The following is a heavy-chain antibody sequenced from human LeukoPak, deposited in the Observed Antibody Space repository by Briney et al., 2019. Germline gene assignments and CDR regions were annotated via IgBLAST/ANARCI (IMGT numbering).Heavy chain of an antibody. D-gene: IGHD2-15*01. Sequence: GGSLRLSCAASGFTFSSYAVHWVRQAPGKGLEWVAVISTDGNNKYYAHSVKGRFTISRDNSKNTLYLQMNSLRAEDTAVYYCARVRGWWELPHYFDYWGQGTLVTVSS. CDR2: ISTDGNNK. J-gene: IGHJ4*02. CDR3: ARVRGWWELPHYFDY. V-gene: IGHV3-30-3*01. CDR1: GFTFSSYA.